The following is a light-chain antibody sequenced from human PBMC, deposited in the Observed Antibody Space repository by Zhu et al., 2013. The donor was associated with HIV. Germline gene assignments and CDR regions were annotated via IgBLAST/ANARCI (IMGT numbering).Light chain of an antibody. CDR3: SSYAGSNNYV. V-gene: IGLV2-23*01. CDR1: GSDVGSFNL. Sequence: QSALTQPASVSGSPGQSITISCTGTGSDVGSFNLVSWYQQHPNKAPKLLIYEGTKRPSGISTRFSGSKSGDTASLTISGLQAEDEAEYYCSSYAGSNNYVFGAGTKVTVL. J-gene: IGLJ1*01. CDR2: EGT.